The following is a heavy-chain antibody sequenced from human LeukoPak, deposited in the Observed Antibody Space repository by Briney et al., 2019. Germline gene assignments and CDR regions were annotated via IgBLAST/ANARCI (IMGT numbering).Heavy chain of an antibody. D-gene: IGHD5-24*01. Sequence: GGSLRLSCAASGFTFSTYGMHWDRQAPGKGLEWVAFMWYDGSNEYYVDSVKGRFTISRDNSNNALYLQMNSLRIEDTAVYYCARGDGYSDPFDIWGQGTLVTVST. J-gene: IGHJ3*02. CDR1: GFTFSTYG. CDR3: ARGDGYSDPFDI. CDR2: MWYDGSNE. V-gene: IGHV3-33*01.